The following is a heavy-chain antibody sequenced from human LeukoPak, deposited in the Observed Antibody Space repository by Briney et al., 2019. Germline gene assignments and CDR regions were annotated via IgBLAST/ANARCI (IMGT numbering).Heavy chain of an antibody. CDR3: ALHGSGWYSTGRRRLDY. Sequence: GRSLRLSCAASGFTFSSYAMHWVRQAPGKGLEWVAVISYAGNNKYYAGSVKGRFTISRDNSKNTLYLQMNSLRAEDTAVYYCALHGSGWYSTGRRRLDYWGQGTLVTVSS. D-gene: IGHD6-19*01. V-gene: IGHV3-30-3*01. CDR2: ISYAGNNK. CDR1: GFTFSSYA. J-gene: IGHJ4*02.